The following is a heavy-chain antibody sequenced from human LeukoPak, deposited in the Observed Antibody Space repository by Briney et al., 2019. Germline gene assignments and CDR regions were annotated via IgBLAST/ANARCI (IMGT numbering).Heavy chain of an antibody. CDR2: ISNDGSNK. Sequence: GGSLRLSCAASGFTFSSYAMHWVRQAPGKGLEWVAVISNDGSNKYYADSVKGRFTISRDNSKNTLYLQMNSLRAEDTAVYYCARGPGLNWFDPWGQGTLVTVSS. CDR3: ARGPGLNWFDP. V-gene: IGHV3-30-3*01. CDR1: GFTFSSYA. J-gene: IGHJ5*02.